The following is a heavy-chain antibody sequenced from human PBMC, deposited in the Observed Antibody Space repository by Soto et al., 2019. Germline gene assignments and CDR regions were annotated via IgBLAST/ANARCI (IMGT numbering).Heavy chain of an antibody. Sequence: EVQLLESGGGLVQPGGSLRLSCAASGFTFSNYAVTWVRQAPGKGLEWVSTISGSGGSTYYADSVKGRFTISRDNSKNTLYLKLSSLRAEDTAVYYCAKDQVRSWYAIAYWGQGTLVTVSS. J-gene: IGHJ4*02. CDR2: ISGSGGST. CDR3: AKDQVRSWYAIAY. D-gene: IGHD6-13*01. V-gene: IGHV3-23*01. CDR1: GFTFSNYA.